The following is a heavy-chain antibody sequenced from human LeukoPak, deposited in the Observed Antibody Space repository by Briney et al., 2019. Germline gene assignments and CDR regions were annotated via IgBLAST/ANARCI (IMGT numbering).Heavy chain of an antibody. CDR2: INHSGST. V-gene: IGHV4-34*01. J-gene: IGHJ6*04. Sequence: SETLSLTCAVYGGSFSGYYWSWIRQPPGKGLEWIGEINHSGSTNYNPSLKSRVTMSVDTSKNQFSLKLSSVTAADTAVYYCARGGAMVRGVIKRFGMDVWGKGTTVTVSS. CDR1: GGSFSGYY. D-gene: IGHD3-10*01. CDR3: ARGGAMVRGVIKRFGMDV.